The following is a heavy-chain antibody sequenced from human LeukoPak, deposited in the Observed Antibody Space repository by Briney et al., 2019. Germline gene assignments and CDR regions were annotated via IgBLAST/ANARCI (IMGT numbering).Heavy chain of an antibody. V-gene: IGHV4-34*01. CDR1: GGPFSGYY. Sequence: SETLSLTCAVYGGPFSGYYWSWIRQPPGKGLEWIGEINHSGSTNYNPSLKSRVTISVDTSKNQFSLKLSSVTAADTAVYYCARGRVGTSTIWGQGTLVTVSS. CDR3: ARGRVGTSTI. J-gene: IGHJ4*02. D-gene: IGHD3-9*01. CDR2: INHSGST.